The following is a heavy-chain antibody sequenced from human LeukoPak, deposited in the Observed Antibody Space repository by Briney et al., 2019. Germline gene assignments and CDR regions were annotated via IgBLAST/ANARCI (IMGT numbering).Heavy chain of an antibody. D-gene: IGHD6-19*01. CDR1: GGSIRSSSYY. CDR3: ARQVVAVAGTGYFDY. J-gene: IGHJ4*02. CDR2: IYYSGST. Sequence: SETLSLTCTVSGGSIRSSSYYWGWIRQPPGKGLEWNGSIYYSGSTYYNASLKSRGTISVDTSKNQFSLKLNSVTAADTAVYFCARQVVAVAGTGYFDYWGQGTLVTVSS. V-gene: IGHV4-39*01.